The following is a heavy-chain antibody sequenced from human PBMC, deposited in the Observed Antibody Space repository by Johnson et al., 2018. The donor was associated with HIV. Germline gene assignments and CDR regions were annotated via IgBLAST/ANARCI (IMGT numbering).Heavy chain of an antibody. CDR2: ISYDGSNK. CDR3: ARDPYGSGPYVAFDI. Sequence: VQLVESGGGLVQPGGSLRLSCAASGFTFSSYAMHWVRQAPGKGLEWVAVISYDGSNKYYADSVKGRFTISRDNSKNTLYLQMNSLRAEDTAVYYCARDPYGSGPYVAFDIWGQGTMVTVAS. V-gene: IGHV3-30-3*01. D-gene: IGHD3-10*01. CDR1: GFTFSSYA. J-gene: IGHJ3*02.